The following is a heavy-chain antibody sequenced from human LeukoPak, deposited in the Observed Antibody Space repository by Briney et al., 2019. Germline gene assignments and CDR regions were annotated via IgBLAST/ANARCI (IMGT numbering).Heavy chain of an antibody. CDR2: INPNSGGT. CDR1: GYTFTGYY. CDR3: ARAGSGSGWYFDY. V-gene: IGHV1-2*02. J-gene: IGHJ4*02. Sequence: ASVKVSCKASGYTFTGYYMHWVRQAPGQGLEWMGWINPNSGGTNYAQKFQGRVTMTRDTSISTAYMELRRLRSDDTAVYYCARAGSGSGWYFDYWGQGTLVTVSS. D-gene: IGHD6-19*01.